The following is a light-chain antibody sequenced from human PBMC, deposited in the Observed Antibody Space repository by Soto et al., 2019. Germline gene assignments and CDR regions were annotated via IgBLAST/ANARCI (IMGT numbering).Light chain of an antibody. Sequence: EIVMTQSPATLSGSPGERASLSCRASQSISTNLAWYQQKPGQAPRLLIYGASTRATGIPARFSGSGSGTEFTLTISSPQSEDFAVYYCQQYDKWPLTFGPGTKVDIE. CDR2: GAS. CDR1: QSISTN. V-gene: IGKV3-15*01. J-gene: IGKJ3*01. CDR3: QQYDKWPLT.